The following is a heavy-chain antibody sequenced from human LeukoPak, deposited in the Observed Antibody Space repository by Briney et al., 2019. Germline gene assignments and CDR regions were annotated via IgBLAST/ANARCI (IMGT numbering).Heavy chain of an antibody. Sequence: PSETLSLTCTVSGVSISSYYWSWIRQPPGKGLEWLGYIYYSGNTNYNPSLKSRVTISVDTSKNQFSLKLSSVTAADTAVYYCARVGDPGYCSSTSCFSFDSWGQRILVTVSS. CDR1: GVSISSYY. J-gene: IGHJ4*02. D-gene: IGHD2-2*03. CDR3: ARVGDPGYCSSTSCFSFDS. V-gene: IGHV4-59*01. CDR2: IYYSGNT.